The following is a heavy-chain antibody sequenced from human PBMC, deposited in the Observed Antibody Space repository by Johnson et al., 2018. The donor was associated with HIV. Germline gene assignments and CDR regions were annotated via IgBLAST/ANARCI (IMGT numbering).Heavy chain of an antibody. J-gene: IGHJ3*02. D-gene: IGHD2-8*01. V-gene: IGHV3-30*14. Sequence: QMQLVESGGGVVQPGRSLRLSCAASGFTFSSYAMHWVRQAPGKGLEWVAVISYDGSNKYYADSVKGRFTISRDNSKNTLYLHMNSLRAEATAGYYCARDRTGMVYAIDAFDILGQGTMVTVSS. CDR3: ARDRTGMVYAIDAFDI. CDR2: ISYDGSNK. CDR1: GFTFSSYA.